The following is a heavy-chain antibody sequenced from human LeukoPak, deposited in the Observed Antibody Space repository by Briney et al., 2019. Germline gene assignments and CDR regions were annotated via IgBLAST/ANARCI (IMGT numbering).Heavy chain of an antibody. V-gene: IGHV1-2*02. CDR2: IDPNSGNT. D-gene: IGHD3-10*01. Sequence: GASVKVSFKASGGPFPAYYMHWVRQAPGQGLAAMGWIDPNSGNTKYAQKFHGRVTMTRDTSISTAYMELSRLTSDDTAVYYCARGPNHYGSGRDYFDDWGQGTPVTVSS. J-gene: IGHJ4*02. CDR1: GGPFPAYY. CDR3: ARGPNHYGSGRDYFDD.